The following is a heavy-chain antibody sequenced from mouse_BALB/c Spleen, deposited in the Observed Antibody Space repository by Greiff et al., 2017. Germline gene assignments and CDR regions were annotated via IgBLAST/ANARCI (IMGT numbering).Heavy chain of an antibody. CDR1: GFSLTSYG. Sequence: VQVVESGPGLVAPSQSLSITCTVSGFSLTSYGVHWVRQPPGKGLEWLGVIWAGGSTNYNSALMSRLSISEDNSKSQVFLKMNSLQTDDTAMYYCARESSSGYFDYWGQGTTLTVSS. V-gene: IGHV2-9*02. J-gene: IGHJ2*01. CDR2: IWAGGST. CDR3: ARESSSGYFDY. D-gene: IGHD1-1*01.